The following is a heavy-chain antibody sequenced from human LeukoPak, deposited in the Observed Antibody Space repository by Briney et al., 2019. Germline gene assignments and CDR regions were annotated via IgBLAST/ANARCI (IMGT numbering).Heavy chain of an antibody. D-gene: IGHD4-17*01. V-gene: IGHV4-4*02. CDR3: ARLNGDYVGRWFDP. J-gene: IGHJ5*02. Sequence: SETLSLTCAVSGGSISSSNWWSWVRQPPGKGLEWIGEIYHSGSTNYNPSLKSRVTISVDTSKNQFSLKLSSVTAADTAVYYCARLNGDYVGRWFDPWGQGTLVTVSS. CDR1: GGSISSSNW. CDR2: IYHSGST.